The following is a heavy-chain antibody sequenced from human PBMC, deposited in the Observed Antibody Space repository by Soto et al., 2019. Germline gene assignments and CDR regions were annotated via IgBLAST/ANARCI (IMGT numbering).Heavy chain of an antibody. CDR2: IYYSGST. Sequence: PSETLSLTCTVSGGSISSYYWSWIRQPPGKGLEWIGYIYYSGSTNYNPSLKSRVTISVDTSKNQFSLKLSSVTAADTAVYYCARDRGYSSSGFDYWGQGTLVTVSS. CDR1: GGSISSYY. CDR3: ARDRGYSSSGFDY. J-gene: IGHJ4*02. D-gene: IGHD6-6*01. V-gene: IGHV4-59*01.